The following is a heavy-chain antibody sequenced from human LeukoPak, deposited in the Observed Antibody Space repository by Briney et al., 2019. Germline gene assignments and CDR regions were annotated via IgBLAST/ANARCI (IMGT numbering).Heavy chain of an antibody. Sequence: SETLSLTCTVSGDSVSDTTHYWGWLRQPPGKGLEWIGNIYYTGSTYSNPSLRSRVTMSVDTSKNQFSLKMSSVTAADTAVYYCARLTKGRFFDFVFDFWGQGTLLTVSS. V-gene: IGHV4-39*01. CDR1: GDSVSDTTHY. D-gene: IGHD3-9*01. CDR2: IYYTGST. J-gene: IGHJ4*02. CDR3: ARLTKGRFFDFVFDF.